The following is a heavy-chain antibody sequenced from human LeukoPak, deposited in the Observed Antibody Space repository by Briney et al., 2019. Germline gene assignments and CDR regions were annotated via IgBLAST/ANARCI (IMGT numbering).Heavy chain of an antibody. V-gene: IGHV3-66*02. Sequence: PGGSLRLSCAASGFTVSSNYMSWVRQAPGKGLEWVSVIYSGGSTYYADSVKGRFTISRDNSKNTLYLQMSSLRAEDTAVYYCASEGGVVIMDMDVWGQGTTVTVSS. CDR1: GFTVSSNY. D-gene: IGHD3-3*01. CDR2: IYSGGST. J-gene: IGHJ6*02. CDR3: ASEGGVVIMDMDV.